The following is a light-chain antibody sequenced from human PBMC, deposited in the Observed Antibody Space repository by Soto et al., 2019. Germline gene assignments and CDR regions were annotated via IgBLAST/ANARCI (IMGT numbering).Light chain of an antibody. J-gene: IGKJ4*01. V-gene: IGKV3-15*01. Sequence: EVVMTQSPATLSVSPGERATLSCRASQSVGSKLAWYQQKPGQAPRLLIFDAFTRATGIPARCRGSGSGTAFTLFISCLQSAGFAVYYCAQYYNWSPLTFRGGTKVEI. CDR3: AQYYNWSPLT. CDR2: DAF. CDR1: QSVGSK.